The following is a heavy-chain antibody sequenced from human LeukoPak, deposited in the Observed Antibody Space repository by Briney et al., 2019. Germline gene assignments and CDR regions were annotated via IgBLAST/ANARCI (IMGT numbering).Heavy chain of an antibody. CDR3: ARTAYGSGGYSTNRNWFDP. Sequence: GGSLRLSCAASGFTFSSHWMSWVRQAPGKGLEWVANIKQDGSEKYYVDSVKGRFTISRDNAKNSLFLQMNSLRAEDTAVYYCARTAYGSGGYSTNRNWFDPWGQGTLVTVSS. V-gene: IGHV3-7*01. CDR2: IKQDGSEK. J-gene: IGHJ5*02. D-gene: IGHD3-10*01. CDR1: GFTFSSHW.